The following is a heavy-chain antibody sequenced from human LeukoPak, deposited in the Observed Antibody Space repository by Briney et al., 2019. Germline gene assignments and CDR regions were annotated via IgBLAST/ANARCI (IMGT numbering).Heavy chain of an antibody. Sequence: SETLSLTCAVSGGSISSSNWWSWVRQPPGKGLEWIGEIYHSGSNNYNPSLKSRVTISVDKSKNQFSLKLSSVTAADTAVYYWARVSSSIAAAEGLGFQRWGQGTLVTVSS. V-gene: IGHV4-4*02. CDR2: IYHSGSN. D-gene: IGHD6-13*01. CDR3: ARVSSSIAAAEGLGFQR. CDR1: GGSISSSNW. J-gene: IGHJ1*01.